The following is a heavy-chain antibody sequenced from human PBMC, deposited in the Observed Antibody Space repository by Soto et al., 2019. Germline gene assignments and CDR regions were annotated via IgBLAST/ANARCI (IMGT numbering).Heavy chain of an antibody. D-gene: IGHD3-22*01. V-gene: IGHV3-74*01. CDR2: IKSDGSGT. CDR3: ARGDGDYYDGNGYLGRH. J-gene: IGHJ4*02. CDR1: GFTFSSYW. Sequence: EVQLVESGGGLVQPGGSLRLSCAASGFTFSSYWMRWVRQAPGKGLVWVSRIKSDGSGTYYADSVKGRLTISRDNAKNTLYMQMNSLRAEDTAVYYCARGDGDYYDGNGYLGRHWGQGTLVTVSS.